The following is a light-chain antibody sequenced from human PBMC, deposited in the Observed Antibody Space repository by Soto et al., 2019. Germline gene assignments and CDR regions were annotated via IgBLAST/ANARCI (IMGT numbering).Light chain of an antibody. J-gene: IGLJ2*01. Sequence: QSVLTQPASVAGSPGQSITISCTGTSSDVGLYNLVSWYQQHPGKAPKFMIYEVNKRSSGISFRFSGSKSGNTASLTISGLQAEDEADYYCCSYAVSGSLLFGGGTKLTVL. CDR3: CSYAVSGSLL. V-gene: IGLV2-23*02. CDR1: SSDVGLYNL. CDR2: EVN.